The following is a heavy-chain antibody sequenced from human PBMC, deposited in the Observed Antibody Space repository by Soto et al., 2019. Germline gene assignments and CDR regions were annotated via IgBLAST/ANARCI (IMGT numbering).Heavy chain of an antibody. V-gene: IGHV1-69*13. CDR3: ARDHWYYYDSSGYYAPYNWFDP. D-gene: IGHD3-22*01. CDR1: GGTFSSYA. J-gene: IGHJ5*02. Sequence: SVKVSCKASGGTFSSYAISWVRQAPGQGLEWMGGIIPIFGTANYAQKFQGRVTITADESTSTAYMELSSLRSEDTAVFYCARDHWYYYDSSGYYAPYNWFDPWGQGTLVTVSS. CDR2: IIPIFGTA.